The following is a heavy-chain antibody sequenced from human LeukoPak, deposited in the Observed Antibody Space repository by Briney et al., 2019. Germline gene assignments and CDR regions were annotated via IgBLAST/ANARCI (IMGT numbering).Heavy chain of an antibody. D-gene: IGHD5-24*01. V-gene: IGHV4-4*07. CDR2: ISSSGST. CDR1: GDSFTYFY. J-gene: IGHJ4*02. CDR3: ARLYLPATRFDY. Sequence: PSETLSLTCSVSGDSFTYFYWSWIRQAAGKGLEWIGRISSSGSTDYNASLKSRVTMSVDTSKNQLSLKVISVTAADTAVYYCARLYLPATRFDYWGQGTLVTVSS.